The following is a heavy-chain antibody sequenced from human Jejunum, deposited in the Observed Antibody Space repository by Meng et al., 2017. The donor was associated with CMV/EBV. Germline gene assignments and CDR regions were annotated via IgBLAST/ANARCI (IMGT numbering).Heavy chain of an antibody. Sequence: QVRRSSPSPVATHQHPSPARTVSDHSLISCDDYWGWICQPTGKGLGLIWYIYIHGITYYNSSLKSRVTISVDTSKNQFSLRLSSVTAGDTAVYYCARSQGYGGKSFDYFDSWGQGTLVTVSS. D-gene: IGHD4-23*01. CDR1: DHSLISCDDY. CDR2: IYIHGIT. V-gene: IGHV4-30-4*08. CDR3: ARSQGYGGKSFDYFDS. J-gene: IGHJ4*02.